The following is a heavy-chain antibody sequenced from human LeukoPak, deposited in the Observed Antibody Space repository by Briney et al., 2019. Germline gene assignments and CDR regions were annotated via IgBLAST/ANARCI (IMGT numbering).Heavy chain of an antibody. CDR1: GFIFSSYE. J-gene: IGHJ3*02. CDR2: ISSSGSTI. V-gene: IGHV3-48*03. D-gene: IGHD4/OR15-4a*01. CDR3: ARCEGASGAFDI. Sequence: EGSLRLSCAASGFIFSSYEMNWVRQAPGKGLEWVSYISSSGSTIYYADSVKGRFTISRDNAKNSLYLQMNSLRAEDTAVYYCARCEGASGAFDIWDQGTMVTVSS.